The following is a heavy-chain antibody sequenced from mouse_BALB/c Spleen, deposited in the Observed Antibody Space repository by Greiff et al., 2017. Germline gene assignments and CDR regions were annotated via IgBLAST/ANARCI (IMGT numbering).Heavy chain of an antibody. CDR1: GFTFSSYT. J-gene: IGHJ4*01. CDR3: TRGGNYGRDAMDY. V-gene: IGHV5-6-4*01. Sequence: EEKVVESGGGLVKPGGSLKLSCAASGFTFSSYTMSWVRQTPEKRLEWVATISSGGSYTYYPDSVKGRFTISRDNAKNTLYLQMSSLKSEDTAMYYCTRGGNYGRDAMDYWGQGTSVTVSS. D-gene: IGHD2-1*01. CDR2: ISSGGSYT.